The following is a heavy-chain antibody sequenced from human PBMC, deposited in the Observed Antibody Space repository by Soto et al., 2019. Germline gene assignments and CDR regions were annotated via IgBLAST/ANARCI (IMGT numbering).Heavy chain of an antibody. CDR2: IYYSGST. CDR1: GGSISSSSYY. CDR3: ASPYSGYDEGSAFDI. D-gene: IGHD5-12*01. J-gene: IGHJ3*02. V-gene: IGHV4-39*01. Sequence: QLQLQESGPGLVKPSETLSLTCTVSGGSISSSSYYWGWIRQPPGKGLEWIGSIYYSGSTYYNPSLRGRVTISVDTSKNQFSLTLSAVTAADTAVYYCASPYSGYDEGSAFDIWGQGTMVTVSS.